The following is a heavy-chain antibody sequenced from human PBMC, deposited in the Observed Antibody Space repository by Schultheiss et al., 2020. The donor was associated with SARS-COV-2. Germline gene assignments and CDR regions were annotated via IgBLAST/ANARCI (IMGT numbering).Heavy chain of an antibody. CDR2: IWYDGSNK. V-gene: IGHV3-33*01. CDR3: ESDLGDVRAVVTAHY. CDR1: GFTFSSYG. Sequence: GGSLRLSCAASGFTFSSYGMHWVRQAPGKGLEWVAVIWYDGSNKYYADSVKGRFTISRDNSKSNRYLQINSLIAEDTAVFYCESDLGDVRAVVTAHYWGQGTLVTVSS. D-gene: IGHD2-21*02. J-gene: IGHJ4*02.